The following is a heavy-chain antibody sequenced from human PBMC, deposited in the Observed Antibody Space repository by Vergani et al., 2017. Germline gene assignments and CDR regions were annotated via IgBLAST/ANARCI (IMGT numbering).Heavy chain of an antibody. CDR1: GGSISSYY. CDR3: ARVLSVPPYDYVWGSYRPYYFDY. CDR2: IYYSGST. J-gene: IGHJ4*02. V-gene: IGHV4-59*01. Sequence: QVQLQESGPGLVKPSETLSLTCTVSGGSISSYYWSWIRQPPGKGLEWIGYIYYSGSTNYNPSLKSRVTISVDTSKNQFSLKLSSVTAADTAVYYCARVLSVPPYDYVWGSYRPYYFDYWGQGTLVTVSS. D-gene: IGHD3-16*02.